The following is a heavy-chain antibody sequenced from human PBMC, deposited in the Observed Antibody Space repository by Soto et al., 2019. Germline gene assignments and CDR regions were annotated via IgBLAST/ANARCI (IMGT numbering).Heavy chain of an antibody. CDR1: GRSFSGYY. CDR3: ARGWGSGVFDY. J-gene: IGHJ4*02. D-gene: IGHD7-27*01. V-gene: IGHV4-34*01. Sequence: QVQLQQWGAGLLKPSETLSLTCAVYGRSFSGYYWTWSRQPPGKGLEWIGEINHSGSINYNPSLKSRLTISVDTSKNQFPLKLSSVTAADTAVYYCARGWGSGVFDYWGQGTLVTVSS. CDR2: INHSGSI.